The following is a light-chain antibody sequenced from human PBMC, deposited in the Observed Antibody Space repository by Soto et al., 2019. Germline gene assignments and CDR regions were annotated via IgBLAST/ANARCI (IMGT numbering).Light chain of an antibody. CDR1: QSVSSS. J-gene: IGKJ4*01. Sequence: EIVLTQSPATLSLSPGERATLSYRASQSVSSSLAWYQQKPGQAPRLLIYDASSRATGIPARFSGSGSGTDFTLTISSLEPEDFAVYYCQQRGSWPLTFGGGTKVEIK. CDR2: DAS. V-gene: IGKV3-11*01. CDR3: QQRGSWPLT.